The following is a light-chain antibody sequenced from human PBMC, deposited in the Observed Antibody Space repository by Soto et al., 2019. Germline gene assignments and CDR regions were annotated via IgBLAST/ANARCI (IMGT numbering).Light chain of an antibody. J-gene: IGKJ3*01. V-gene: IGKV1-5*03. CDR2: KAS. CDR1: KSISSW. CDR3: HQYKSYVT. Sequence: DIQMTQSPSTLSASVGDRVTITCRASKSISSWMAWYQQKPGKAPKLVIYKASNLQSGVPSRFSGTGSGTEFTLTISSLHPDDVATYYHHQYKSYVTFGPGNKVEVK.